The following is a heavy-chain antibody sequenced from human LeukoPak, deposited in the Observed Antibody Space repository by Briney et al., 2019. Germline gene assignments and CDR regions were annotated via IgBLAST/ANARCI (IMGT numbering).Heavy chain of an antibody. CDR2: IYVTGST. J-gene: IGHJ4*02. CDR1: GGAITNDGYY. CDR3: ARAVKQVVVRFDY. Sequence: PSQTLSLTCTVSGGAITNDGYYWTWIRQHPGTGLEWIAYIYVTGSTYYNPSLQSRVTMSLDTSKNQFSLELKSVTAADTAVYYCARAVKQVVVRFDYWGQGTLVTVSS. D-gene: IGHD2-15*01. V-gene: IGHV4-31*03.